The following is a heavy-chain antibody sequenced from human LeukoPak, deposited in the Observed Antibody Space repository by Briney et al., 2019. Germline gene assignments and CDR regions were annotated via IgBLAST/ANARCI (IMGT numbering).Heavy chain of an antibody. CDR2: IYYCGSA. J-gene: IGHJ5*02. CDR1: GRSISRYY. V-gene: IGHV4-59*01. D-gene: IGHD3-16*02. CDR3: ARGAPRDYIWGSYRYDWFDP. Sequence: SETLSLTCTVSGRSISRYYWSWIRQPPGKGLEWIGYIYYCGSANYNPSLKSRVTISVDTSKNQFSLKPSSVTAADTAVYYCARGAPRDYIWGSYRYDWFDPWGQGTLVTVSS.